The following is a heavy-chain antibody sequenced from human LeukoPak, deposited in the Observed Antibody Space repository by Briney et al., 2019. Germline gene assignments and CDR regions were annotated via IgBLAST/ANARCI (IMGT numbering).Heavy chain of an antibody. CDR3: ARASAYDPPPPPKYYVDV. D-gene: IGHD5-12*01. Sequence: SVKVSCKASGGTLTINGITWVRQAPGQGLEWMGAIISNSGTANYAQKFQGRLTITADKSTNTVYMELTSLKSEDTAVYFCARASAYDPPPPPKYYVDVWGEGTTVIVSS. J-gene: IGHJ6*03. CDR1: GGTLTING. CDR2: IISNSGTA. V-gene: IGHV1-69*06.